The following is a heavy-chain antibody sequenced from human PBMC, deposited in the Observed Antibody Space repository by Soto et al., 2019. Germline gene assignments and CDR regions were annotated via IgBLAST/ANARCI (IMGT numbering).Heavy chain of an antibody. Sequence: GGSLRLSCAASGFTFSSDWLSWVRQAPGKGLEWVANIKQDGSEKYYVDSVKGRFTISRDNAKNSLYLQMNSLRAEDTAVYYCARGNGYCSGGSCYHSFYYFDYWGQGTLVTVSS. V-gene: IGHV3-7*01. CDR1: GFTFSSDW. CDR3: ARGNGYCSGGSCYHSFYYFDY. D-gene: IGHD2-15*01. CDR2: IKQDGSEK. J-gene: IGHJ4*02.